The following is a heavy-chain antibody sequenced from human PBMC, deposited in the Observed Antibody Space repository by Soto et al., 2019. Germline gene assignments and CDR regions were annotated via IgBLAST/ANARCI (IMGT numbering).Heavy chain of an antibody. D-gene: IGHD3-3*01. CDR3: ARVSLLRFLEWLPRPDY. CDR2: IYRSGST. V-gene: IGHV4-30-2*05. J-gene: IGHJ4*02. Sequence: TLSLTCAVSGGSISRGVYSWSWIRQPPGKGLEWIGYIYRSGSTYYNPSLKSRVTISVDTSKNQFSLKLSSVTAADTAVYYCARVSLLRFLEWLPRPDYWGQGTQVTVSS. CDR1: GGSISRGVYS.